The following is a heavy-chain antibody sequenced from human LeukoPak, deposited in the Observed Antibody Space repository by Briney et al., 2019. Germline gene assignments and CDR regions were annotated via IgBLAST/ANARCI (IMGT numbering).Heavy chain of an antibody. CDR3: ARGLPIAVAGTSSAKWFDP. Sequence: SETLSLTCAVYGRSFSGYYWSWIRQPPGKGLEWIGEINHSGSTNYNPSLKSRVTISVDTSKNQFSLKLSSVTAADTAVYYCARGLPIAVAGTSSAKWFDPWGQGTLVTVSS. CDR2: INHSGST. J-gene: IGHJ5*02. D-gene: IGHD6-19*01. V-gene: IGHV4-34*01. CDR1: GRSFSGYY.